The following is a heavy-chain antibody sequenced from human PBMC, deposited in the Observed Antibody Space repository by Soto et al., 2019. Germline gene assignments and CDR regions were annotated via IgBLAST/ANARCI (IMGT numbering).Heavy chain of an antibody. D-gene: IGHD3-16*01. CDR3: ATLGAGDFDN. CDR1: GYTFSGFY. Sequence: ALVNVSCKSSGYTFSGFYSDCVRTAHGQGLEGMGWINPNSGATNYEQKFQGRVTMHRVTSIRTAYMELSRLRTEDPAVYYCATLGAGDFDNWGQGSQVTVSS. J-gene: IGHJ4*02. V-gene: IGHV1-2*02. CDR2: INPNSGAT.